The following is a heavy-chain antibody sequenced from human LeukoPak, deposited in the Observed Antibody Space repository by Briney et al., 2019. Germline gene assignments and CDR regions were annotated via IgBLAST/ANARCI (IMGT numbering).Heavy chain of an antibody. Sequence: GGSLRLSCAASGFTVSSNYMSWVRQAPGKGLEWVSVIYSGGSTYYADSVKGRFTISRDNSKNTLYLQMNSLRAEDTAVYYCARGIVAAAGIFFDYWGQGTLVTVSS. CDR3: ARGIVAAAGIFFDY. J-gene: IGHJ4*02. CDR1: GFTVSSNY. CDR2: IYSGGST. D-gene: IGHD6-13*01. V-gene: IGHV3-66*01.